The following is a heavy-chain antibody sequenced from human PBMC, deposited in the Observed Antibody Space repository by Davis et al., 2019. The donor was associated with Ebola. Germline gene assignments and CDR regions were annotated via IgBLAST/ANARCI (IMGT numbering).Heavy chain of an antibody. D-gene: IGHD3-22*01. V-gene: IGHV4-59*01. Sequence: MPSETLSLTCPVSGGSISSYYWSWIRQPPGKGLEWIGYIYYSGSTNYNPSLKSRVTISVDTSKNQFSLKLSSVTAADTAVYYCAGAGGYYYDSSGYYSNWYFDLWGRGTLVTVSS. CDR2: IYYSGST. CDR1: GGSISSYY. CDR3: AGAGGYYYDSSGYYSNWYFDL. J-gene: IGHJ2*01.